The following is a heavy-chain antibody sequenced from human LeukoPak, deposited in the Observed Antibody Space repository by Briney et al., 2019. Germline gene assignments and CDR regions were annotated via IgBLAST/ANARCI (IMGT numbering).Heavy chain of an antibody. CDR1: GFTFSSYS. CDR3: ARDGLSTSIGDYEDY. CDR2: ISSNSSNI. Sequence: GGSLRLSCAASGFTFSSYSMNWVRQAPGKGLEWVSSISSNSSNIYYADSVKGRFTISRDNSKNSLYLQMNSLRAEDTTVYYCARDGLSTSIGDYEDYWGKGTLVTVSS. V-gene: IGHV3-21*01. J-gene: IGHJ4*02. D-gene: IGHD4-17*01.